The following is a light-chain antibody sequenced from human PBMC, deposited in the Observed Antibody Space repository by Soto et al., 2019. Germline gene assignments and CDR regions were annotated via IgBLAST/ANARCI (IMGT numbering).Light chain of an antibody. CDR2: EVT. CDR1: SSDVGGYNA. CDR3: NSFRVSHLYV. J-gene: IGLJ1*01. V-gene: IGLV2-14*01. Sequence: ALSDPASVSGSRRQTIIISSTGTSSDVGGYNAVSWYQHHLGKAPKLIIYEVTHRPSGVSDRFSASKSGNTASLTISGLQAEDEADYYCNSFRVSHLYVFGTGTKVTVL.